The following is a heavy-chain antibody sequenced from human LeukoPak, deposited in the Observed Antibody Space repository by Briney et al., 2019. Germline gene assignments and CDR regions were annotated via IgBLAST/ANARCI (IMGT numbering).Heavy chain of an antibody. D-gene: IGHD6-13*01. V-gene: IGHV1-8*01. CDR2: MNPNSGNT. Sequence: ASVKVSCKASGYTFTSYDINWVRQAPGQGLEWMGWMNPNSGNTGYAQKFQGRVTMTRNTSISTAYMELRSLRSDDTAVYYCARAAAAEGCWFDPWGQGTLVTVSS. J-gene: IGHJ5*02. CDR1: GYTFTSYD. CDR3: ARAAAAEGCWFDP.